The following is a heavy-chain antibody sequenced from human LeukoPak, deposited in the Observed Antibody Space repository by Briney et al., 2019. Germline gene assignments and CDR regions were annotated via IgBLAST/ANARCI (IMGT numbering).Heavy chain of an antibody. J-gene: IGHJ4*02. CDR1: GFTFSSYA. V-gene: IGHV3-30*04. CDR2: ISYDGSNK. Sequence: GGSLRLSCAASGFTFSSYAMHWVRQAPGKGLEWVAVISYDGSNKYYADSVKGRFTISRDNSKNTLYLQMNSLRAEDTAVYYCARASRYCSGGSCYRGGFDYWGQGTLVTVSS. CDR3: ARASRYCSGGSCYRGGFDY. D-gene: IGHD2-15*01.